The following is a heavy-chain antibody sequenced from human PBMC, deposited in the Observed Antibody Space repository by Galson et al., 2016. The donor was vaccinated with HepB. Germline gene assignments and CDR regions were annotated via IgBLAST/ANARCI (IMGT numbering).Heavy chain of an antibody. CDR3: ACPLTSLYAFDM. CDR2: IYYDGSNK. J-gene: IGHJ3*02. Sequence: SLRLSCAASGFTFSGSPMHWVRQAPGKGLEWVAVIYYDGSNKNYADSVTGRFAVSRDNSKNTLYLQMNSLRAEDTAIYYCACPLTSLYAFDMWGQGTMVTVSS. CDR1: GFTFSGSP. D-gene: IGHD3-9*01. V-gene: IGHV3-33*01.